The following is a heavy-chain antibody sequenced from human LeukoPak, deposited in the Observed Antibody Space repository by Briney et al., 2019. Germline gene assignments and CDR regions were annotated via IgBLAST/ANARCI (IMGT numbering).Heavy chain of an antibody. CDR2: IIPIFGTA. J-gene: IGHJ5*02. CDR3: AVSGLRSGRFDP. CDR1: GGTFSSYA. V-gene: IGHV1-69*05. D-gene: IGHD3-10*01. Sequence: ASVKVSCKASGGTFSSYAISWVRQAPGQGLEWMGRIIPIFGTANYAQKFQGRVTITTDESTCTAYMELSSLKASDTAMYYCAVSGLRSGRFDPWGQGTLVTVSS.